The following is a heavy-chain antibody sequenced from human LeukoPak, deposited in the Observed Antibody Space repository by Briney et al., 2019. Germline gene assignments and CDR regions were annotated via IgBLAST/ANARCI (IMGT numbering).Heavy chain of an antibody. CDR2: IYHSGRT. J-gene: IGHJ2*01. D-gene: IGHD4-17*01. Sequence: ASETLSLTCTVSGYSISSGYYWGWIRHPPGKGLEWIASIYHSGRTYYNPSLKSRVTISVDTSKNQFSLRLNSVTAADTAVYYCASFDYGVYTYSALWGRGTLVTVSS. V-gene: IGHV4-38-2*02. CDR3: ASFDYGVYTYSAL. CDR1: GYSISSGYY.